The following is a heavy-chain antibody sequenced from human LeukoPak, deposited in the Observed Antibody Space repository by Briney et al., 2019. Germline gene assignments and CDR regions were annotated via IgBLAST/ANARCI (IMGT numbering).Heavy chain of an antibody. V-gene: IGHV4-38-2*02. CDR2: IYHSGST. Sequence: SETLSLTCTVSGYSISSGYYWGWIRQPPGKGLEWIGSIYHSGSTYYNPSLKSRVTISVDTSKNQFSLKLSSVTAADTAVYYCASFREGLRYFDWSHPVGYWGQGTLVTVSS. CDR3: ASFREGLRYFDWSHPVGY. CDR1: GYSISSGYY. D-gene: IGHD3-9*01. J-gene: IGHJ4*02.